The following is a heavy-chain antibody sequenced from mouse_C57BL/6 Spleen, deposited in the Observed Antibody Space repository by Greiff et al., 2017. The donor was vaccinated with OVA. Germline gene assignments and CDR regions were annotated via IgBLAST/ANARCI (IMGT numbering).Heavy chain of an antibody. CDR1: GYTFTSYW. V-gene: IGHV1-55*01. Sequence: QVQLQQPGAELVKPGASVKMSCKASGYTFTSYWLTWVKQRPGQGLEWIGDIYPGSGSTNYNEKFKSKATLTVDTSSSTAYMQLSSLTSEDSAVYYCARDHYGSSIYYAMDYWGQGTSVTVSS. D-gene: IGHD1-1*01. CDR3: ARDHYGSSIYYAMDY. J-gene: IGHJ4*01. CDR2: IYPGSGST.